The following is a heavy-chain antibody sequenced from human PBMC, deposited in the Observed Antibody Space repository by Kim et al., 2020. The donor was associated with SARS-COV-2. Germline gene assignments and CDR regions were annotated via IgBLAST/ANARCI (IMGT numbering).Heavy chain of an antibody. Sequence: GGSLRLSCAASTFTFSSFAMNWVRQAPGKGLEWVSAISGNGDTTYYADSVKGRFTISSDNSNNTLYLQMNSLRAEDTAVDYCAPVPDYYGSGTDFRTWG. CDR2: ISGNGDTT. CDR3: APVPDYYGSGTDFRT. CDR1: TFTFSSFA. D-gene: IGHD3-10*01. J-gene: IGHJ1*01. V-gene: IGHV3-23*01.